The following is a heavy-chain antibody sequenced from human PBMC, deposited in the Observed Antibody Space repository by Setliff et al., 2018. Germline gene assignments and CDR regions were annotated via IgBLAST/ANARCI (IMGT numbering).Heavy chain of an antibody. CDR3: ATLQQWPHY. J-gene: IGHJ4*02. V-gene: IGHV3-48*04. Sequence: PGGSLRLSCAASGFTFSSYSMNWVRQAPGKGLEWVPYIGESGNNIHYADSVKGRFTISRDNAKNTLYLQMNSLRAEDTAVYYCATLQQWPHYWGRGTLVTVSS. D-gene: IGHD6-19*01. CDR1: GFTFSSYS. CDR2: IGESGNNI.